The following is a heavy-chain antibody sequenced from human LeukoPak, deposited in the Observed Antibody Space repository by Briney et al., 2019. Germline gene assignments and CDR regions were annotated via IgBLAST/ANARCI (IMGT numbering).Heavy chain of an antibody. CDR2: IYSDGNT. CDR3: ARASWDY. Sequence: GGSLRLSCAASGFTVSSDYMTWVRQALGKGLEWVSVIYSDGNTYYADSVKGRFTISRDNSKNMVYLQMNSLRVEDTAVYYCARASWDYWGQGTLVTVSS. CDR1: GFTVSSDY. V-gene: IGHV3-66*01. J-gene: IGHJ4*02. D-gene: IGHD3-10*01.